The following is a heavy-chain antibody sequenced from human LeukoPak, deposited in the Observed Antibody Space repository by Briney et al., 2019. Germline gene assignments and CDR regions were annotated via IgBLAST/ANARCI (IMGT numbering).Heavy chain of an antibody. Sequence: SETLSLTCTVTGDSIFTTRYHWGWIRQPPGKGLEWIGSITYSGDTYENPSLESRVIISVDTSKNQFSLKLNSVTAADTAVYYCVRPRSAWFDAFDIWGQGTMVTVSS. CDR3: VRPRSAWFDAFDI. CDR1: GDSIFTTRYH. CDR2: ITYSGDT. D-gene: IGHD6-19*01. J-gene: IGHJ3*02. V-gene: IGHV4-39*01.